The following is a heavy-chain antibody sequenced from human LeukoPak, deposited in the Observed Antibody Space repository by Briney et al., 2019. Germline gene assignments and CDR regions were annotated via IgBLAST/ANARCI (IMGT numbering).Heavy chain of an antibody. J-gene: IGHJ6*03. V-gene: IGHV1-69*05. CDR1: GVTFSSYA. D-gene: IGHD6-13*01. Sequence: SVKVSCKASGVTFSSYAISWVRQAPGQGLEWMGGIIPIFGTANYAQKFQGRVTITTDESASTAYMELSSLRSEDTAVYYFARDRGRGSSSWSTPYYMDVWGKGTTVTVSS. CDR3: ARDRGRGSSSWSTPYYMDV. CDR2: IIPIFGTA.